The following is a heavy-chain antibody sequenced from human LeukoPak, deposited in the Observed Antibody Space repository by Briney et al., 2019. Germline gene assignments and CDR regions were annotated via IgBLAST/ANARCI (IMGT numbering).Heavy chain of an antibody. D-gene: IGHD2-15*01. J-gene: IGHJ4*02. Sequence: GGSLRLSCAASGFTFSSYWMSWVRQAPGKGLEWVSVIYSGGNTYYADSVKGRFTISRDNSKNTLFLQMNSLRAEDTAVYYCARESSWGIFDYWGQGTLVTVSS. CDR1: GFTFSSYW. V-gene: IGHV3-53*01. CDR2: IYSGGNT. CDR3: ARESSWGIFDY.